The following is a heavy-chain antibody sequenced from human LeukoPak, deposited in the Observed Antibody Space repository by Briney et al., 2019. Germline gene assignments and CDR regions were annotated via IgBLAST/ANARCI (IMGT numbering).Heavy chain of an antibody. CDR1: GYTFTSYY. D-gene: IGHD6-6*01. J-gene: IGHJ2*01. V-gene: IGHV1-46*01. CDR2: INPSGGST. Sequence: GASVKVCCKASGYTFTSYYMHWVRQAPGQGLEWMGIINPSGGSTSYAQKFQGRVTMTRDTSTSTVYMELSSLRSEDTAVYYCATAATSIAAPGHWYFDLWGRGTLVTVSS. CDR3: ATAATSIAAPGHWYFDL.